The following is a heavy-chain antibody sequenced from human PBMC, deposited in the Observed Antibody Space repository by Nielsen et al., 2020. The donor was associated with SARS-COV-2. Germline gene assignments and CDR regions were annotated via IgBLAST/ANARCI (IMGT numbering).Heavy chain of an antibody. CDR1: GFTFDDYA. Sequence: GESLKISCAASGFTFDDYAMHWVRQVAGKGLEWVAIVSRDGSDTFYVDSMKGRFTISRDNSKNTVYLQMNSLRAEDTAVYHCAKDVWSGAHQIGPDYWGQGTLVTVSS. V-gene: IGHV3-30*18. CDR3: AKDVWSGAHQIGPDY. CDR2: VSRDGSDT. D-gene: IGHD3-3*01. J-gene: IGHJ4*02.